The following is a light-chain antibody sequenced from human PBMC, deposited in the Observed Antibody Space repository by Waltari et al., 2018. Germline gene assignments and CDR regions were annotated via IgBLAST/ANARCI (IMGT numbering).Light chain of an antibody. CDR2: RNN. CDR3: SAWDSSLSAQV. Sequence: QAGLTQPPSVSKGLRQTATLTCTGNSNNVGNQGAAWLQQHQGHPPKLLSYRNNNRPSGISEGFSASRSGHTASLTITGLQPEDEADYYCSAWDSSLSAQVFGGGTKLTVL. CDR1: SNNVGNQG. J-gene: IGLJ2*01. V-gene: IGLV10-54*04.